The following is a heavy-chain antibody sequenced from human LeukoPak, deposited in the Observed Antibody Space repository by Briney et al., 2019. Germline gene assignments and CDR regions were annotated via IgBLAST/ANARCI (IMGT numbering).Heavy chain of an antibody. D-gene: IGHD3-22*01. CDR2: IWYDGSNK. V-gene: IGHV3-33*06. Sequence: PGRSLRLSCAASGSTFSSYGMHWVRQAPGKGLEWVAVIWYDGSNKYYADSVKGRFTISRDNSKNTLYLQMNSLRAEDTAVYYCAKDLYDSSGYYPYDAFDIWGQGTMVTVSS. J-gene: IGHJ3*02. CDR3: AKDLYDSSGYYPYDAFDI. CDR1: GSTFSSYG.